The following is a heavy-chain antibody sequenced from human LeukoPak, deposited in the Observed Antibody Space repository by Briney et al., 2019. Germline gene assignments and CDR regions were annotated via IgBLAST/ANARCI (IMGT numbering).Heavy chain of an antibody. D-gene: IGHD5-12*01. Sequence: ASVKVSCKASGYTFTSYDINWVRQGTGQGLEWMGWMNPNSGNTGYAQKFQGRVTITRNTSISTAYMELSSLRSEDTAVYYCARRGYSGYDDAFDIWGQGTMVTVSS. CDR2: MNPNSGNT. CDR3: ARRGYSGYDDAFDI. J-gene: IGHJ3*02. CDR1: GYTFTSYD. V-gene: IGHV1-8*03.